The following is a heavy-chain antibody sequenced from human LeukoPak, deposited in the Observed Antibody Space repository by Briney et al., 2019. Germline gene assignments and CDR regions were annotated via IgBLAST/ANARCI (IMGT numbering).Heavy chain of an antibody. V-gene: IGHV3-21*01. J-gene: IGHJ6*02. CDR3: ARGMIGRHYYGMDV. CDR1: GFTFSSYY. CDR2: ISGGSSNI. Sequence: PGGSLRLSCAASGFTFSSYYMKWVRQAPGKGLEWVSSISGGSSNIYYADSVKGRFTISRDNAKNSLYLQMSSLRVEDTAVYFCARGMIGRHYYGMDVWGQGTTVTVSS. D-gene: IGHD3-16*01.